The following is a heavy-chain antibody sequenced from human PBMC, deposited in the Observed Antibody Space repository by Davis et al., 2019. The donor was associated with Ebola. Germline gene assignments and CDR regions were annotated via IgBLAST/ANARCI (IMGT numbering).Heavy chain of an antibody. CDR1: GITFSNYA. J-gene: IGHJ4*02. Sequence: PGGSLRLSCAASGITFSNYAMSWVRQAPGKGLEWVSAINNGGDRTYYADSVKGRFTISRDNSRNTLFLQMNSLRVEDTAVYYCARAGSYNWRDFDYWGQGTLVTVSS. D-gene: IGHD1-1*01. CDR2: INNGGDRT. V-gene: IGHV3-23*01. CDR3: ARAGSYNWRDFDY.